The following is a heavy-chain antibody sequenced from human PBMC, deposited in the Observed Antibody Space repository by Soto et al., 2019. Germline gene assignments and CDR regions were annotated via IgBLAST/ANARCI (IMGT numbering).Heavy chain of an antibody. D-gene: IGHD3-16*01. CDR2: SYHSGST. J-gene: IGHJ4*02. V-gene: IGHV4-59*08. Sequence: LEWIGDSYHSGSTNSNPSLKSRFTISVDTSKTLFSLKLSSVTAADTAVYYCARLGLVPITQPESAFVFWGQGTLVTVSS. CDR3: ARLGLVPITQPESAFVF.